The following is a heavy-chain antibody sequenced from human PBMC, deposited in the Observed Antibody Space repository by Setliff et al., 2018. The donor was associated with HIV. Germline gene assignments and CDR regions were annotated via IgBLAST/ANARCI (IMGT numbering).Heavy chain of an antibody. CDR2: ISYDGSKK. V-gene: IGHV3-30*04. CDR3: ARSRPYNSALDY. CDR1: GFIFSSYA. Sequence: GGSLRLSCAASGFIFSSYAMDWVRQAPGKGLEWVAVISYDGSKKYYADSVKGRFTISRDNTKDSLYLQLDRLRVDDTAKYYCARSRPYNSALDYWGQGTLVTVSS. J-gene: IGHJ4*02. D-gene: IGHD6-25*01.